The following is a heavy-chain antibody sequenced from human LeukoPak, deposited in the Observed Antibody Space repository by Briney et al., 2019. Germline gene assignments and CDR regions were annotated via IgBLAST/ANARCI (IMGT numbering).Heavy chain of an antibody. D-gene: IGHD3/OR15-3a*01. CDR1: GFSFSSYW. V-gene: IGHV3-7*05. CDR2: IKQDGNEK. J-gene: IGHJ4*02. CDR3: ARERIWTGKTFDY. Sequence: PGRSLRLSCAASGFSFSSYWMSWVRQAPGKGLEWVANIKQDGNEKYYVDSVKGRFTISRDNAKNSLYLQMNSLRAEDTAVYYCARERIWTGKTFDYWGQGTLVTVSS.